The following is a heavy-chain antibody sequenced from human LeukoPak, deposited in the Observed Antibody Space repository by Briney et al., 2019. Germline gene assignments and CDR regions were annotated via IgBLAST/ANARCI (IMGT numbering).Heavy chain of an antibody. CDR1: GYTFTGYY. Sequence: ASVKVSCKASGYTFTGYYIHWVRQAPGQGLEWMGWINPNSGGTNYAQKFQGRVTMTRDASISTAYMELSRLRSDDTAVYYCARDHGRSSSAWPAGYWGQGTLVTVSS. CDR2: INPNSGGT. V-gene: IGHV1-2*02. J-gene: IGHJ4*02. CDR3: ARDHGRSSSAWPAGY. D-gene: IGHD6-19*01.